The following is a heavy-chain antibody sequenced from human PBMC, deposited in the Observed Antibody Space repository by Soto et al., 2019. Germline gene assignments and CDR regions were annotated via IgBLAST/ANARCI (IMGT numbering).Heavy chain of an antibody. CDR3: QRKRGPVVPAAMLWFDP. Sequence: SETLSLTCAVSGGSISSSNWWSWVRQPPGKGLAWIGEIYHSGSTNYNPSLKSRVTISVDKSKNQFSLKLSSVTAADTAVYYCQRKRGPVVPAAMLWFDPWGQGTLVTVSS. V-gene: IGHV4-4*02. D-gene: IGHD2-2*01. CDR1: GGSISSSNW. CDR2: IYHSGST. J-gene: IGHJ5*02.